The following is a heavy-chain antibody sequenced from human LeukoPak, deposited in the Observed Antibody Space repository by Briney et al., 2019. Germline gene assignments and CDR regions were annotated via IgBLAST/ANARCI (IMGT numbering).Heavy chain of an antibody. CDR3: AKTNGYYSD. D-gene: IGHD3-22*01. V-gene: IGHV3-23*01. J-gene: IGHJ4*02. CDR2: ISGSGGTI. CDR1: RSTFSSFA. Sequence: TGGSLRLSCEVSRSTFSSFAMTWVRQAPGKGLEWVSGISGSGGTIYYADSVKGRFTISRDNSKNSLSLQVSSLRAEDTAVYYCAKTNGYYSDWGQGTLVTVSS.